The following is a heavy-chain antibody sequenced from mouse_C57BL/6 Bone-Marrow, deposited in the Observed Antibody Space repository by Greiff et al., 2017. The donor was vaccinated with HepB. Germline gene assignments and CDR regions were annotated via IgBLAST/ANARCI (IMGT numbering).Heavy chain of an antibody. CDR2: IYPGSGST. V-gene: IGHV1-55*01. CDR1: GYTFTSYW. Sequence: QVQLQQPGAELVKPGASVKMSCKASGYTFTSYWITWVKQRPGQGLEWIGDIYPGSGSTNYNEKFKSKATLTVDKSSSTAYMQLSSLTSEDSAVYYCARRVYYYGSSHWYFDVWGTGTTVTVSS. D-gene: IGHD1-1*01. J-gene: IGHJ1*03. CDR3: ARRVYYYGSSHWYFDV.